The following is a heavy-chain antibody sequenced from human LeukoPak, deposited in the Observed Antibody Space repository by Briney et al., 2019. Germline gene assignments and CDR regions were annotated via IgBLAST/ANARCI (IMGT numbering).Heavy chain of an antibody. Sequence: GGSLRLSCAASGFISSSYRMNWVRQAPGKGLEWVAVRSSDRSYLYYADSVKGRFTISRDNAKNSLYLQMNSLRAEDTAVYYCARNPGYSYGSGAFDIWGQGTMVTVSS. CDR2: RSSDRSYL. J-gene: IGHJ3*02. D-gene: IGHD5-18*01. V-gene: IGHV3-21*01. CDR1: GFISSSYR. CDR3: ARNPGYSYGSGAFDI.